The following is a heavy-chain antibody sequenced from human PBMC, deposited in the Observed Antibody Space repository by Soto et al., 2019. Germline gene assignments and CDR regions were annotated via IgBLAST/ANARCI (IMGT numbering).Heavy chain of an antibody. CDR1: GYTFTSYG. Sequence: ASVKVSCKASGYTFTSYGISWVRQAPGQGLEWMGWISAYNGNTNYAQKLQGRVTMTTDTSTSTAYMELRSLRSEDTAIYYCARNGTYGSSLSQYSGMDVWGQGTTVTVSS. D-gene: IGHD3-10*01. V-gene: IGHV1-18*01. CDR2: ISAYNGNT. J-gene: IGHJ6*02. CDR3: ARNGTYGSSLSQYSGMDV.